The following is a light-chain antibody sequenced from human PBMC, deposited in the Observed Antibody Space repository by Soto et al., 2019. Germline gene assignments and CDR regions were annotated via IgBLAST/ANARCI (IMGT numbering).Light chain of an antibody. J-gene: IGLJ3*02. CDR1: SSNIGAGYD. CDR3: QSSDSSLSNWV. Sequence: QYVLTQPPSVSGAPGQRVTISCTGSSSNIGAGYDVHWYQQLPGTAPKLLIYGNSNRPSGVPDRLSGSKSGTSASLAITGLQAEDEADYYCQSSDSSLSNWVFGGGTKLTVL. V-gene: IGLV1-40*01. CDR2: GNS.